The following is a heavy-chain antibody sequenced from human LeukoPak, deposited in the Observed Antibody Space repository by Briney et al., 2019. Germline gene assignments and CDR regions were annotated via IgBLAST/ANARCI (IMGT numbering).Heavy chain of an antibody. CDR2: ISYDGSKK. Sequence: GRSLRLSCAASGFTFTSYGMHWVRQAPGKGLEWVAVISYDGSKKYYVDSVKGRFTISRDNSKNTLYLQMNSLRAEDTAVYYCARSPYGSGSYSPYYFDYWGQGTLVTVSS. CDR1: GFTFTSYG. J-gene: IGHJ4*02. V-gene: IGHV3-30*03. D-gene: IGHD3-10*01. CDR3: ARSPYGSGSYSPYYFDY.